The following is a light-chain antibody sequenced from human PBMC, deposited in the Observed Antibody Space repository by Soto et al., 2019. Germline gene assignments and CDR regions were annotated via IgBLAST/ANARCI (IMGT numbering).Light chain of an antibody. Sequence: QSALAQPSSVSGSPGQSISISCTGTRTDGGGYNYVSWYQHHPGKGPKLIIYEVSNRPSGVSDRFSGSKSGNKASLIISNLEAEDESDYYCGSYTSTDTPFVFGTGTKVTVL. J-gene: IGLJ1*01. CDR1: RTDGGGYNY. CDR3: GSYTSTDTPFV. V-gene: IGLV2-14*01. CDR2: EVS.